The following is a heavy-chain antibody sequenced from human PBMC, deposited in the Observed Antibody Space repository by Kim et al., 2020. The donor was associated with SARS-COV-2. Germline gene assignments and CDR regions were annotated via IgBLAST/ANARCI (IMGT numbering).Heavy chain of an antibody. J-gene: IGHJ6*02. D-gene: IGHD5-18*01. V-gene: IGHV3-21*01. Sequence: DSVKGRFTISRDNAKNSLYLQMNSLRAEDTAVYYCARDFPDTTQNYGMDVWGQGTTVTVSS. CDR3: ARDFPDTTQNYGMDV.